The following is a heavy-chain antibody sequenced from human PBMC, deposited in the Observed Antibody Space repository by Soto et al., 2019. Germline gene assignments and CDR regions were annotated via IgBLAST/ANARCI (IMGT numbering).Heavy chain of an antibody. J-gene: IGHJ4*02. Sequence: QLQLQESGPGLVKPSETLSLTCNVSGGSISSSSYYWGGRRQPPGRGLECSGSIYYSGSTYYNPSLKRRGNITRKRCKNQFSLKLSSVTAADTAGYFCGRDPGSGTFDYWGQGTLGTVSS. CDR2: IYYSGST. CDR1: GGSISSSSYY. CDR3: GRDPGSGTFDY. D-gene: IGHD3-3*01. V-gene: IGHV4-39*01.